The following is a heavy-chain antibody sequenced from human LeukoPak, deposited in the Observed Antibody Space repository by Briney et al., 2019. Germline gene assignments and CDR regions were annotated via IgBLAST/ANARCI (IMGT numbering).Heavy chain of an antibody. D-gene: IGHD2-8*01. Sequence: SETLSLTCTVSGVSISSSDYYWGWIRQPPGKGLEWIGNIYYTGSSSYNSSLKSRVTISVDTSKNQFSLQLSSVTAADTAVYYCARENYCTNGVCWAFDPWGQGTLVTVSS. CDR3: ARENYCTNGVCWAFDP. V-gene: IGHV4-39*07. CDR1: GVSISSSDYY. J-gene: IGHJ5*02. CDR2: IYYTGSS.